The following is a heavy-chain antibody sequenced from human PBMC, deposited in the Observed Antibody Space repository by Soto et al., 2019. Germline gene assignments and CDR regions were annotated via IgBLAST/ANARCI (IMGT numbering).Heavy chain of an antibody. CDR3: GAYGDYHYFDY. J-gene: IGHJ4*02. Sequence: ASVKVSCKASGGTFSSYAISWVRQAPGQGLEWMGGIIPIFGTANYAQKFQGRVTITADESTSTAYMELSSLRSEDTAVYYCGAYGDYHYFDYWGQGTLVTVSS. CDR1: GGTFSSYA. CDR2: IIPIFGTA. D-gene: IGHD4-17*01. V-gene: IGHV1-69*13.